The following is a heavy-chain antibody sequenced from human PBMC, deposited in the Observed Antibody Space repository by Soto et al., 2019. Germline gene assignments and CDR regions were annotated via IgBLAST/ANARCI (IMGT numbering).Heavy chain of an antibody. Sequence: SETLSLTCTVSGGSISSYYWSWIRQPPGKGLEWIGYIYYSGSTNYNPSLKSRVTISVDTSKNRFSLKRSSVTAADTAVYYCARSNLSGLSSSFDYWGQGTLVTVSS. CDR3: ARSNLSGLSSSFDY. D-gene: IGHD6-13*01. V-gene: IGHV4-59*08. J-gene: IGHJ4*02. CDR1: GGSISSYY. CDR2: IYYSGST.